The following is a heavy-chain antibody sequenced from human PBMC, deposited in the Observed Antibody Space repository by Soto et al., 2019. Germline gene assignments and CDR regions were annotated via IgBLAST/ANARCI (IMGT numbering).Heavy chain of an antibody. V-gene: IGHV4-39*01. CDR2: IYYSGST. CDR3: ARPYYYDSSGYPEPYYFDY. CDR1: GGSISSSSYY. D-gene: IGHD3-22*01. Sequence: QLQLQESGPGLVKPSETLSLTCTVSGGSISSSSYYWGWIRQPPGKGLEWIGSIYYSGSTYYNPSLKSRVTISVDTSKNQFSLKLSSVTAADTAVYYCARPYYYDSSGYPEPYYFDYWGQGTLVTVSS. J-gene: IGHJ4*02.